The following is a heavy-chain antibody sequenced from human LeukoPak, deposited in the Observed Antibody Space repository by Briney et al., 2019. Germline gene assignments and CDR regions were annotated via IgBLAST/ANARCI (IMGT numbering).Heavy chain of an antibody. V-gene: IGHV4-34*01. CDR2: INHSGST. J-gene: IGHJ6*03. Sequence: SETLSLTCAVYGGSFSGYYWSWIRQPPGKGLQWIGEINHSGSTNYNPSLKSRVTISVDTSKNQFSLKLSSVTAADTAVYYCARGRRYDFWSGYYRNLNYYYMDVWGKGTTVTVSS. CDR1: GGSFSGYY. D-gene: IGHD3-3*01. CDR3: ARGRRYDFWSGYYRNLNYYYMDV.